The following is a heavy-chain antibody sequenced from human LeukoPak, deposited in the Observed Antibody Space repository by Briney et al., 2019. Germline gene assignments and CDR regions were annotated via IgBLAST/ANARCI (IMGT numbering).Heavy chain of an antibody. Sequence: GGSLRLSCAASGFTFSSYGMHWVRQAPGKGLEWVAVISYDGSNKYYADSVKGRFTISRDNSKNTLYLQMNSLRAEDTAVYYCAKGAIHSGWYLDYFDYWGQGTLVTVSS. CDR2: ISYDGSNK. V-gene: IGHV3-30*18. J-gene: IGHJ4*02. CDR1: GFTFSSYG. D-gene: IGHD6-19*01. CDR3: AKGAIHSGWYLDYFDY.